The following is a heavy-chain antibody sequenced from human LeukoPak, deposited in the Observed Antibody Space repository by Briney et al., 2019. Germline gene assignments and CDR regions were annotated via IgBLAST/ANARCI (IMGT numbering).Heavy chain of an antibody. Sequence: PSETLSLTCAVYGGSFSGYYGSWIRQPPGKGLEWIGEINHSGSTNYNPSLKSRVTISVDTSKNQFSLKLSSVTAADTAVYYCARGPAAAGPSDYWGQGTLVTVSS. J-gene: IGHJ4*02. CDR2: INHSGST. CDR1: GGSFSGYY. D-gene: IGHD6-13*01. V-gene: IGHV4-34*01. CDR3: ARGPAAAGPSDY.